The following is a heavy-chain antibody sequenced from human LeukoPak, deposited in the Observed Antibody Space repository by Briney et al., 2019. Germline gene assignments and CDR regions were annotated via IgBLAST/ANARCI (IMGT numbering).Heavy chain of an antibody. D-gene: IGHD3-16*01. J-gene: IGHJ4*02. CDR3: ARARESYDYVWGSYGYYFDY. Sequence: SETLSLTCTVSGGSISSYYWSWIRQPAGKGLEWIGRIHTSGSTNYNPSLKSRVTISVDTSKNQFSLKLSSVTAADTAVYYCARARESYDYVWGSYGYYFDYWGQGTLVTVSS. CDR1: GGSISSYY. CDR2: IHTSGST. V-gene: IGHV4-4*07.